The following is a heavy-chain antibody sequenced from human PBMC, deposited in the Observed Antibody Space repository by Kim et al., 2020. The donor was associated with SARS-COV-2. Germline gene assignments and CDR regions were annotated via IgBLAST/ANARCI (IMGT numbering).Heavy chain of an antibody. Sequence: GGSLRLSCAASGFTFSSYSMNWVRQAPGKGLEWVSYISSSSSTIYYADSVKGRFTISRDNAKNSLYLQMNSLRDEDTAVYYCARDAEESDYGDFHYGMDVWGQGTTVTVSS. CDR2: ISSSSSTI. CDR1: GFTFSSYS. J-gene: IGHJ6*02. CDR3: ARDAEESDYGDFHYGMDV. D-gene: IGHD4-17*01. V-gene: IGHV3-48*02.